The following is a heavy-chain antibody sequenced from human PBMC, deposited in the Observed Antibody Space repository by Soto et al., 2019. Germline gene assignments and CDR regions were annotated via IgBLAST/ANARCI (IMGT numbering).Heavy chain of an antibody. V-gene: IGHV3-30-3*01. CDR1: GFTFSSYA. CDR2: ISYDGSNK. D-gene: IGHD3-16*01. CDR3: ASKGGDY. Sequence: QVQLVESGGGVVQPGRSLRLSCAASGFTFSSYAMHWVRQAPGKGLEWVAVISYDGSNKYYADSVKGRFTISRDNSKNTLYLQMNSLRAEDTAVYYCASKGGDYWGQGTLVTVSS. J-gene: IGHJ4*02.